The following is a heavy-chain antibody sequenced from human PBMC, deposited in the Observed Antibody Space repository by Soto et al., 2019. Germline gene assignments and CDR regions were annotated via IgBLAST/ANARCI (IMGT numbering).Heavy chain of an antibody. D-gene: IGHD6-6*01. J-gene: IGHJ4*02. CDR3: TTYGNSSKGFDY. CDR2: IRSRNSDYAT. Sequence: EVQLVESGGGLVPPGGSLKLSCAVSGFTFSGSVMHWVRQAPGKGLEWLGRIRSRNSDYATSYAESVKGRVTISRDDSKNTAYLQVTSLKIADTALYYCTTYGNSSKGFDYWGQGTLVTVSS. CDR1: GFTFSGSV. V-gene: IGHV3-73*01.